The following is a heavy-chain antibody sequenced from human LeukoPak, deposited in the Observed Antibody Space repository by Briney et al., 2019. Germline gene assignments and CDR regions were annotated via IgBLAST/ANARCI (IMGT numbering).Heavy chain of an antibody. CDR2: IIPILGIA. CDR1: GGTFSSYA. J-gene: IGHJ4*02. CDR3: AREVTMVRGVGYYFDY. V-gene: IGHV1-69*04. Sequence: SVTVSCKASGGTFSSYAISWVRQAPGQGLEWMGRIIPILGIANYAQKFQGRVTITADKSTSTAYMELSSLRSEDTAVYYCAREVTMVRGVGYYFDYWGQGTLVTVSS. D-gene: IGHD3-10*01.